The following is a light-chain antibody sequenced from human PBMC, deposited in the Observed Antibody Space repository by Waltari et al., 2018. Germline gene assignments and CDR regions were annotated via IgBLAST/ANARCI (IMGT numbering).Light chain of an antibody. Sequence: QSVLPQPPSASVTPGQTVTIPCSGFHPNIRSHYVSLYQQLPGTAPKLLICKESQRPSGVPDRFSGSKSGTSASLAISGLRSEDEADYYCAAWDDSLSGPIFATGTKVTV. CDR2: KES. CDR1: HPNIRSHY. CDR3: AAWDDSLSGPI. V-gene: IGLV1-47*01. J-gene: IGLJ1*01.